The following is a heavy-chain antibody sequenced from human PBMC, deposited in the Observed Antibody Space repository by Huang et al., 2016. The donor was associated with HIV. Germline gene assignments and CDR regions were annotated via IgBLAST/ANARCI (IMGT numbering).Heavy chain of an antibody. CDR3: ARDFCNRGGSCYSENYMDV. CDR1: GGTFSSYA. CDR2: IIPIFGTA. J-gene: IGHJ6*03. D-gene: IGHD2-15*01. V-gene: IGHV1-69*13. Sequence: QVQLVQSGAEVKKPGSSVKVSCKASGGTFSSYAIRWVRQAPGQGLEWMGGIIPIFGTANYAQKFQGRVTITADESTSTAYMELSSLRSEDTAVYYCARDFCNRGGSCYSENYMDVWGKGTTVTVSS.